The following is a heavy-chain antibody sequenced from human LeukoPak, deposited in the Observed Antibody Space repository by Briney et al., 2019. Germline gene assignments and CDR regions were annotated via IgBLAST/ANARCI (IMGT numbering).Heavy chain of an antibody. J-gene: IGHJ4*02. CDR2: ISSSSSSYI. CDR1: GFTFSSYS. D-gene: IGHD4-17*01. V-gene: IGHV3-21*01. Sequence: GGSLRLSCAASGFTFSSYSVNWVRQAPGKGLEWVSSISSSSSSYIYYADSVKGRFTISRDNAKNSLYLQMNSLRAEDTAVYYCAREATTVTTKGFDYWGQGTLVTVSS. CDR3: AREATTVTTKGFDY.